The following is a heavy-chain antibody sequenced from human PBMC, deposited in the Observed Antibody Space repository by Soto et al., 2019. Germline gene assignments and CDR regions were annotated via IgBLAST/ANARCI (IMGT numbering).Heavy chain of an antibody. D-gene: IGHD6-19*01. CDR3: ASDLLSASGWYAPGY. Sequence: EVHLLESGGGLVQPGGSLRLSCAASGFTFTNNAMMWVRQAPGKGLEWVSSISGISGSTYYADSVKGRFVISRDKSKNTLYLQINSLRAEDTAVYYCASDLLSASGWYAPGYWGQGTLVTVSS. V-gene: IGHV3-23*01. J-gene: IGHJ4*02. CDR1: GFTFTNNA. CDR2: ISGISGST.